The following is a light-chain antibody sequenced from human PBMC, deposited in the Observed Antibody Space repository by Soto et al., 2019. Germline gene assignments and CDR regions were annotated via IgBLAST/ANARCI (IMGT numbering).Light chain of an antibody. CDR3: QCYDSSLSVVV. J-gene: IGLJ2*01. Sequence: QSVLTQPPSVSGAPGQRVTISCTGSSSNIGAGYDVHWYQQLPGTAPKLLIYGNSNRPSGVPDRFSGSKSGTSASLAITGLQAEDGADYYCQCYDSSLSVVVFGGGTKLTVL. V-gene: IGLV1-40*01. CDR2: GNS. CDR1: SSNIGAGYD.